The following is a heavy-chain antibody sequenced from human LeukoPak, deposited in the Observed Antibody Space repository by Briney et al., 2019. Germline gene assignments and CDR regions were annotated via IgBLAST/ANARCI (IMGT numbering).Heavy chain of an antibody. J-gene: IGHJ6*02. Sequence: GGSLRLSCGASGFAFSSYAMSWVRQARGKGLEWVSAIRGSGGSTYYADSVKGRFTISRDNAKNTLELQMNSPRAEETAVYYCEKARSAGTLYRSYGMDVWGQGTTVTVSS. V-gene: IGHV3-23*01. CDR1: GFAFSSYA. CDR3: EKARSAGTLYRSYGMDV. D-gene: IGHD6-13*01. CDR2: IRGSGGST.